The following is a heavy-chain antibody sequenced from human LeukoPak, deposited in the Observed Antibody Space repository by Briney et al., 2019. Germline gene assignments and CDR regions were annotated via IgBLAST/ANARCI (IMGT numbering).Heavy chain of an antibody. CDR2: ISAYNGNT. CDR3: ARVSLLWFGDYYGMDV. D-gene: IGHD3-10*01. Sequence: ASVKVSCKASGYTFTSYGISWVRQAPGQGLEWMGWISAYNGNTNYAQKLQGRVTMTTDTSTSTAYMELRSLRSDDTAVYYCARVSLLWFGDYYGMDVWAKGPRSPSP. V-gene: IGHV1-18*01. J-gene: IGHJ6*02. CDR1: GYTFTSYG.